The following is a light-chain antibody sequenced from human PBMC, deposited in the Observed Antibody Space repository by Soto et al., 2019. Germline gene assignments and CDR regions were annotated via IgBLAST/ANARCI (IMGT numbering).Light chain of an antibody. Sequence: EIVMTQSPATLSVSPGERATLSCRASQSVSSNLAWYQQKPGQAPRLLIYATSTRATGVPDRFSGSGSGTKFSLTISNLQSEDFAVYHCQQYDNKPPITFGQGTRLEIK. CDR2: ATS. CDR3: QQYDNKPPIT. CDR1: QSVSSN. J-gene: IGKJ5*01. V-gene: IGKV3-15*01.